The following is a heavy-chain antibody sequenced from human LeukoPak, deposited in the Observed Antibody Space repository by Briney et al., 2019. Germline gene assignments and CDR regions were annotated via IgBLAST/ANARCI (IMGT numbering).Heavy chain of an antibody. D-gene: IGHD6-6*01. CDR1: GYSISSGYY. CDR3: ASAVYSSSSSYYYYYMDV. Sequence: SETLSLTCTVSGYSISSGYYWGWIRQPPGKGLEWIGSIYHSGSTYYNPSLKSRVTISVDTSKNQFSLKLSSVTAADTAVYYCASAVYSSSSSYYYYYMDVWGKGTTVTVSS. V-gene: IGHV4-38-2*02. J-gene: IGHJ6*03. CDR2: IYHSGST.